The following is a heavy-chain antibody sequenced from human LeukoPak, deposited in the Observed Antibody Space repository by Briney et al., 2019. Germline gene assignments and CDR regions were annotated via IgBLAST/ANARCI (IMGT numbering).Heavy chain of an antibody. Sequence: KASETLSLTCTVSGVSISSGSYYWSWIRQPAGKGLEWIGRIYTSRSTHYNPSLKSRVTISVDMAKNQFSLKLSSVTAADTAVYYCAVAIAAAGTFAGDYYYYYGMDVWGQGTTVTVSS. V-gene: IGHV4-61*02. D-gene: IGHD6-13*01. CDR1: GVSISSGSYY. CDR2: IYTSRST. J-gene: IGHJ6*02. CDR3: AVAIAAAGTFAGDYYYYYGMDV.